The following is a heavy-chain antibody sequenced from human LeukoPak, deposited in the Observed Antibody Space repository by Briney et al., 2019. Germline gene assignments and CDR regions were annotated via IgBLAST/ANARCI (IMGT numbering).Heavy chain of an antibody. V-gene: IGHV3-23*01. D-gene: IGHD1-26*01. CDR1: GFAFSSYA. CDR3: TKDRWELPKRNYMDV. J-gene: IGHJ6*03. Sequence: GGSLRLSCVASGFAFSSYAMSWVRQAPGKGLEWVSGISGSGVSGAGTYYADSVKGRFTISRDYSKNTLYLQMNSLRAEDTAVYYCTKDRWELPKRNYMDVWGKGTTVTVSS. CDR2: ISGSGVSGAGT.